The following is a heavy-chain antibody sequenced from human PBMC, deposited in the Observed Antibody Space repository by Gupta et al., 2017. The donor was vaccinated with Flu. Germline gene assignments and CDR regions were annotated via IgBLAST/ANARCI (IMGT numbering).Heavy chain of an antibody. CDR1: GFTFSSYS. Sequence: EVQLVESGGGLVKPGGSLRLSCAASGFTFSSYSKNWVRQAPGKGLEWVSSISSSSSYIYYADSVKGRFTISRDNAKNSLYLQMNSLRAEDTAVYYCARGIVVVPAAMMTRRFSWYFDLWGRGTLVTVSS. J-gene: IGHJ2*01. CDR3: ARGIVVVPAAMMTRRFSWYFDL. CDR2: ISSSSSYI. D-gene: IGHD2-2*01. V-gene: IGHV3-21*01.